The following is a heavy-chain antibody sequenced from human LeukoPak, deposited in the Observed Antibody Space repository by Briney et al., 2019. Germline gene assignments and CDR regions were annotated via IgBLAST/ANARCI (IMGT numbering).Heavy chain of an antibody. CDR2: INHSGST. CDR1: GGSFCGYY. V-gene: IGHV4-34*01. J-gene: IGHJ4*02. CDR3: ARDLQWLPS. D-gene: IGHD6-19*01. Sequence: SETLSLTCAVYGGSFCGYYWSWIRDPPGKGLEWIGEINHSGSTNYNPSLKSRVTISVDTSKNQFYLKLSSVTAADTAVYYCARDLQWLPSGGQGTLVTVSS.